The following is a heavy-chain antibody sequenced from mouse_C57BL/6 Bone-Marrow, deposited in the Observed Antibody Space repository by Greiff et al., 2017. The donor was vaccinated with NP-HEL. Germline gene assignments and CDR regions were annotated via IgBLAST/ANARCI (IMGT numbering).Heavy chain of an antibody. CDR2: INPNNGGT. J-gene: IGHJ2*01. D-gene: IGHD1-1*01. CDR1: GYTFTDYY. Sequence: EVQLQQSGPELVKPGASVKISCKASGYTFTDYYMNWVKQSHGKSLEWIGDINPNNGGTSYNQKFKGKATLTVDKSSSTAYMELRSLTSEDSAVYYCAMVGYYGKGYWGQGTTLTVSS. CDR3: AMVGYYGKGY. V-gene: IGHV1-26*01.